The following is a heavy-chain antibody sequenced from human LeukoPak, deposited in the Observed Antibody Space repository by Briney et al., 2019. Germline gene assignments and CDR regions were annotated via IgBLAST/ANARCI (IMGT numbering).Heavy chain of an antibody. Sequence: GGSLRLSCADSGFTFSSYGMRWVRQAPGKGLEWISAISPSSGTFYADSVKGRFTISRDNSKNTLYLQMNSLRAEDTAVYYCARPQSSSGYYWPFDDWGQGTLVTVSS. CDR3: ARPQSSSGYYWPFDD. V-gene: IGHV3-23*01. D-gene: IGHD3-22*01. CDR2: ISPSSGT. J-gene: IGHJ4*02. CDR1: GFTFSSYG.